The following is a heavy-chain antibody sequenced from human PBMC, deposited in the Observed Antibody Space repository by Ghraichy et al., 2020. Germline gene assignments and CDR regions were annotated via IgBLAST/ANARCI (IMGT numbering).Heavy chain of an antibody. D-gene: IGHD6-13*01. CDR2: IYHSGST. CDR3: ARGWASSSWRAYYYYYYGMDV. Sequence: SETLSLTCAVSGGSISSGGYSWSWIRQPPGKGLEWIGYIYHSGSTYYNPSLKSRVTISVDRSKNQFSLKLSSVTAADTAVYYCARGWASSSWRAYYYYYYGMDVWGQGTTVTVSS. V-gene: IGHV4-30-2*01. CDR1: GGSISSGGYS. J-gene: IGHJ6*02.